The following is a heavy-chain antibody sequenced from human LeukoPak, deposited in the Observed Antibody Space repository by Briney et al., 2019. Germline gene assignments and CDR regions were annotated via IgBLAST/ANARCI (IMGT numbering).Heavy chain of an antibody. CDR1: GYSFTSYW. J-gene: IGHJ3*02. CDR3: ARQHANGPPCIALNPDAFDI. V-gene: IGHV5-51*01. CDR2: IYPGDSDT. D-gene: IGHD6-13*01. Sequence: GESLKISCKGSGYSFTSYWIGWVRQMPGKGLEWMGIIYPGDSDTRYSPSFQGQVTISADKSISTAYLQWSSLKASDTAMYYWARQHANGPPCIALNPDAFDIWGQGTMGTVSS.